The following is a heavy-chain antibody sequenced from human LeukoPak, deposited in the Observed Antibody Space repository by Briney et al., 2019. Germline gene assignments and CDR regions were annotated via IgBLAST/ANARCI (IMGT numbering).Heavy chain of an antibody. CDR1: GGSFSGYY. V-gene: IGHV4-34*01. J-gene: IGHJ4*02. CDR2: INHSGST. Sequence: PSETLSLTCAVYGGSFSGYYWSWIRQPPGKGLELIGEINHSGSTNYNPSLKSRVTISVDTSKNQFSLKLSSVTAADTAVYYCARVGYGGYVRRDMFDYWGQGTLVTVSS. D-gene: IGHD5-12*01. CDR3: ARVGYGGYVRRDMFDY.